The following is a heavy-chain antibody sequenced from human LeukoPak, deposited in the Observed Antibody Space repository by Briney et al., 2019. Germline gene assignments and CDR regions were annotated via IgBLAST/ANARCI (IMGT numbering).Heavy chain of an antibody. CDR1: GFTFSSYA. CDR3: AQYSGYDLGGDYYYYMDV. Sequence: PGGSLRLSCAASGFTFSSYAMSWVRQAPGKGLEWVSAIRGSGDRTHYADSVKGRFTISRDNSKNTLYLQMNSLRAEDTAVYYCAQYSGYDLGGDYYYYMDVWGKGTTVTISS. D-gene: IGHD5-12*01. V-gene: IGHV3-23*01. CDR2: IRGSGDRT. J-gene: IGHJ6*03.